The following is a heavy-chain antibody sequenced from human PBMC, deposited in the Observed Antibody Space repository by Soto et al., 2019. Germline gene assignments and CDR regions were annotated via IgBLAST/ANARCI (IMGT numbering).Heavy chain of an antibody. CDR3: ASSDYYDSSGYYS. Sequence: PSETLSLTCSVSGGSISSYYWSWIRQPPGKGLEWIGDIYYSGSTNYNPSLKSRVTISVDTSKNQFSLKLSSVTAADTAVYYCASSDYYDSSGYYSWGQGTLVTVSS. J-gene: IGHJ4*02. D-gene: IGHD3-22*01. V-gene: IGHV4-59*01. CDR2: IYYSGST. CDR1: GGSISSYY.